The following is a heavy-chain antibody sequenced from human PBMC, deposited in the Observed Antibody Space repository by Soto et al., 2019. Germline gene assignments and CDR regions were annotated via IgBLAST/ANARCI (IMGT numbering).Heavy chain of an antibody. Sequence: QITLKESGPTLVKPTQNLTLTCTFSGFSLSTRGVGVGWIRQPPGKALEWLALLYWDDDKGYSPSLKSRLTITTDTSKNQVVLTVTNMDPVDTATYYCAHRPRGYSYYFDYWGQGTLVTVSS. CDR2: LYWDDDK. J-gene: IGHJ4*02. CDR1: GFSLSTRGVG. D-gene: IGHD5-18*01. V-gene: IGHV2-5*02. CDR3: AHRPRGYSYYFDY.